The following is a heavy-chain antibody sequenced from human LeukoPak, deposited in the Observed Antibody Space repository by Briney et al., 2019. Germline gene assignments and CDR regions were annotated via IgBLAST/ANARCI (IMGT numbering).Heavy chain of an antibody. CDR3: AKSYYYGSGIRENYYYMDV. CDR2: INPSGGST. D-gene: IGHD3-10*01. V-gene: IGHV1-46*01. J-gene: IGHJ6*03. CDR1: GYTFTSYY. Sequence: GASVKVSCKASGYTFTSYYMYWVRQAPGQGLEWMGIINPSGGSTSYAQKFQGRVTMTRDMSTSTVYMELSSLRSEDTAVYYCAKSYYYGSGIRENYYYMDVWGKGTTVTVSS.